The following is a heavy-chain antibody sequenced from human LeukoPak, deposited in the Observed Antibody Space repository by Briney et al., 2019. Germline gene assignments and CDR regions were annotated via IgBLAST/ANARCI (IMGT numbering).Heavy chain of an antibody. Sequence: ASVKVSCKASGGTFSSYAISWVRQAPGQGLEWMGWINPNSGGTNYAQKFQGRVTMTRDTSISTAYMELSRLKSDDTAIYYCARERIAVAGTTYYYYSGMDVWAQGTRVTVSS. CDR2: INPNSGGT. V-gene: IGHV1-2*02. J-gene: IGHJ6*02. CDR1: GGTFSSYA. CDR3: ARERIAVAGTTYYYYSGMDV. D-gene: IGHD6-19*01.